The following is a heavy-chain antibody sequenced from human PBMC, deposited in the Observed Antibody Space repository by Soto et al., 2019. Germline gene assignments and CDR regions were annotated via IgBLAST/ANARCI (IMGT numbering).Heavy chain of an antibody. CDR2: ISWNSGSI. D-gene: IGHD6-13*01. CDR3: AKDKGGIAAVGGSFDP. CDR1: GFTFDDYA. Sequence: GGSLRLSCAASGFTFDDYAMHWVRQAPGKGLEWVSGISWNSGSIGYADSVKGRFTISRDNAKNSLYLQMNSLRAEDTALYYCAKDKGGIAAVGGSFDPWGQGTLVTVSS. J-gene: IGHJ5*02. V-gene: IGHV3-9*01.